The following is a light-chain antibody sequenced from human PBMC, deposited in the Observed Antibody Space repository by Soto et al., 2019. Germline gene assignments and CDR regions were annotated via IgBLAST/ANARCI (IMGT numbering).Light chain of an antibody. V-gene: IGLV2-14*01. CDR1: SSDVGDYNY. CDR3: SSYTSTSTLLYV. Sequence: QSALTQPASVSGSPGQSITISCTGTSSDVGDYNYVSWYQQHPGKAPKLMIYDVSNRPSGVSNRFSGSKSGNTASLTISGLQDEDEADYYCSSYTSTSTLLYVFGTGTKLTVL. CDR2: DVS. J-gene: IGLJ1*01.